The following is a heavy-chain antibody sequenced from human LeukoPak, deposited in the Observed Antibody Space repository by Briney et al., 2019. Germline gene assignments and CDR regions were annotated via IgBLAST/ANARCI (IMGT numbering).Heavy chain of an antibody. V-gene: IGHV4-4*07. CDR2: IHTSGST. CDR3: ARDGQWLVQRYNWFDP. J-gene: IGHJ5*02. D-gene: IGHD6-19*01. Sequence: SETLSLTCTVSGGSISSYYWSWIRQPAGKGLEWIGRIHTSGSTNYNPSLKSRVTMSVDTSKNQFSLKLSSVPAADTAVYYCARDGQWLVQRYNWFDPWGQGTLVTVSS. CDR1: GGSISSYY.